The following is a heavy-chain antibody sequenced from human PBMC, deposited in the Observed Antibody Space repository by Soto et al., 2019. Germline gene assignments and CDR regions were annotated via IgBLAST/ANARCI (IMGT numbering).Heavy chain of an antibody. J-gene: IGHJ6*02. CDR2: IYHSGST. D-gene: IGHD2-8*02. CDR1: GYSISSGYY. CDR3: ARDPLLGSLITGYYYGMGV. Sequence: PSETLSLTCAVSGYSISSGYYWGWIRQPPGKGLEWIGSIYHSGSTYYNPSLKSRVTISVDTSKNQFSLKLSSVTAADTAVYYCARDPLLGSLITGYYYGMGVWGQGTTVTVSS. V-gene: IGHV4-38-2*02.